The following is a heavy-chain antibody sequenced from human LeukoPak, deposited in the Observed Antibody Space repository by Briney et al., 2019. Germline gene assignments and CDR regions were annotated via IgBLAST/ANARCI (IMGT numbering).Heavy chain of an antibody. J-gene: IGHJ6*02. D-gene: IGHD3-10*01. Sequence: GSSVKVSCKASGYTFTGYYMHWVRQAPGQGLEWMGWINPNSGGTNYAQKFQGRVTMTRDTSISTAYMELSRLRSDDTAVYYCARARGSGNGYYGMDVWGQGTTVTVSS. CDR3: ARARGSGNGYYGMDV. CDR1: GYTFTGYY. CDR2: INPNSGGT. V-gene: IGHV1-2*02.